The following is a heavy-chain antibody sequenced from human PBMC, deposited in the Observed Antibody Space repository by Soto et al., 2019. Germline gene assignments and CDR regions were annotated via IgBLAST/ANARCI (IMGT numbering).Heavy chain of an antibody. J-gene: IGHJ6*03. D-gene: IGHD3-3*01. Sequence: SETLSLTCAVYGGSFSGYYWSWIRQPPGKGLGWIGEINHSGSTNYNPSLKSRVTISVDTSKNQFSLKLSSVTAADTAVYYCARGNPYYDFWSGYYTHDYYYYYMDVWGKGTTVTVSS. V-gene: IGHV4-34*01. CDR1: GGSFSGYY. CDR2: INHSGST. CDR3: ARGNPYYDFWSGYYTHDYYYYYMDV.